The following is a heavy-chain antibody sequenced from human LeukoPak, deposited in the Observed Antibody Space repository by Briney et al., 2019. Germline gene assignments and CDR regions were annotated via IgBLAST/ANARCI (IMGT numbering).Heavy chain of an antibody. CDR3: AELGITMIGGV. D-gene: IGHD3-10*02. CDR2: ISSSGSTI. J-gene: IGHJ6*04. V-gene: IGHV3-48*03. Sequence: GGSLRLSCAASGFTFSSYAISWVRQAPGKGLEWVSYISSSGSTIYYADSVKGRFTISRDNAKNSLYLQMNSLRAEDTAVYYCAELGITMIGGVWGKGTTVTISS. CDR1: GFTFSSYA.